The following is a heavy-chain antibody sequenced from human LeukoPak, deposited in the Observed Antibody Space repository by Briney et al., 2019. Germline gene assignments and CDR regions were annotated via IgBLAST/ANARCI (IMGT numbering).Heavy chain of an antibody. CDR2: ISVNGGST. CDR1: GFTFTIYA. J-gene: IGHJ4*02. D-gene: IGHD6-13*01. CDR3: VKGDRSRWYYFDY. V-gene: IGHV3-64D*09. Sequence: SGGSLSLSCSASGFTFTIYAMHWVRHAPGKGLEYVSSISVNGGSTYYADSVKGRFTISRDNSKNTLYLQMSSMRAEDTAVYYCVKGDRSRWYYFDYWGQGTLVTVSS.